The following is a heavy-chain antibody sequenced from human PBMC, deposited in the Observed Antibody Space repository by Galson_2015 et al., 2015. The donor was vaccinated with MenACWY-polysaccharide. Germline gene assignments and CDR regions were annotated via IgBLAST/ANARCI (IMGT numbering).Heavy chain of an antibody. D-gene: IGHD1-26*01. V-gene: IGHV3-30*18. CDR3: AKESGIPQYGVCLDY. CDR1: GVAFSSCG. CDR2: VSSDGATQ. Sequence: PLRLSCAASGVAFSSCGMQWVRQAPGKGLEWVAVVSSDGATQFYADSVKGRFTISRDNSKNTLYLQINSLSAEDTAVYYCAKESGIPQYGVCLDYWVQGTLVTVSS. J-gene: IGHJ4*02.